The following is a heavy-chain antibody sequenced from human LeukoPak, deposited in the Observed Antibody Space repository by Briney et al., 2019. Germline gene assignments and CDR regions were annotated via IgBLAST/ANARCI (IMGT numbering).Heavy chain of an antibody. CDR3: ARWRIVGATHFDY. V-gene: IGHV1-69*02. CDR1: GYTFTGYY. Sequence: ASVKVSCKASGYTFTGYYMHWVRQAPGQGLEWMGRIIPILGIANYAQKFQGRVTITADKSTSTAYMELSSLRSEDTAVYYCARWRIVGATHFDYWGQGTLVTVSS. J-gene: IGHJ4*02. D-gene: IGHD1-26*01. CDR2: IIPILGIA.